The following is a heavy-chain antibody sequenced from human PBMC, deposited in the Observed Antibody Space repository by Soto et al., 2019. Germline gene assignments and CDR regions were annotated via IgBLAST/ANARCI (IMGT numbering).Heavy chain of an antibody. J-gene: IGHJ3*01. CDR3: AKSRGSGSYFNPSDAFDF. D-gene: IGHD3-10*01. CDR2: ISGSGGGT. Sequence: EVQLLDSGGGLVQPGGSLRLSCAASVFTFSSYAMSWVRQAPGKGLEWVSSISGSGGGTYYADSVKGRFTISRDNSKNTLSLQMNSLRAEDTAVYYCAKSRGSGSYFNPSDAFDFWGQGTMVTVSS. CDR1: VFTFSSYA. V-gene: IGHV3-23*01.